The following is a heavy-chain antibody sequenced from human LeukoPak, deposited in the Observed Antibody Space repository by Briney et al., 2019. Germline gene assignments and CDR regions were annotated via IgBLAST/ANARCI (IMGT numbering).Heavy chain of an antibody. CDR1: GASISTRGYY. CDR2: IYYRGST. D-gene: IGHD3-10*01. J-gene: IGHJ5*02. V-gene: IGHV4-39*07. CDR3: ARDSGTTGEVKFDP. Sequence: PSETLSLTCTVSGASISTRGYYWGWIRQPPGNGLEWIGTIYYRGSTDYNPSLKSRVTMSVDTSKNKFSLKLSSVTAADTAVYYCARDSGTTGEVKFDPWGQGTLVTVSS.